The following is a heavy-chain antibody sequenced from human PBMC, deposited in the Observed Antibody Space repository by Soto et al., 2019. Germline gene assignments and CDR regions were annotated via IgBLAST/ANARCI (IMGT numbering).Heavy chain of an antibody. J-gene: IGHJ4*01. CDR1: GFSFSDYY. CDR3: AREVDRALVGSPHYFDY. Sequence: QVQLVESGGGLVKPGGSLRLSCAASGFSFSDYYMTWILQAPGQGLEWVSYISSRSGTIFYADSVKGRFTLSRDNSKNSMYLQINSLRAEDTAVYYCAREVDRALVGSPHYFDYWGQGTLVTVSS. D-gene: IGHD5-18*01. V-gene: IGHV3-11*01. CDR2: ISSRSGTI.